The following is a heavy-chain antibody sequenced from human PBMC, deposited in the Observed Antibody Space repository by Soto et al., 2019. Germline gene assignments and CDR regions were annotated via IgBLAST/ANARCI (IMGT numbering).Heavy chain of an antibody. CDR2: MYPGESDT. D-gene: IGHD1-26*01. Sequence: LNLSCTPSCSSIRSQGIGREIQIPGKGLEWMGIMYPGESDTRYSPSFQGQVTISADKSISTAYLQWSSLKASDTAMYDCARIYRGSYRLGVGGRGTTVTVSS. J-gene: IGHJ6*02. CDR1: CSSIRSQG. CDR3: ARIYRGSYRLGV. V-gene: IGHV5-51*01.